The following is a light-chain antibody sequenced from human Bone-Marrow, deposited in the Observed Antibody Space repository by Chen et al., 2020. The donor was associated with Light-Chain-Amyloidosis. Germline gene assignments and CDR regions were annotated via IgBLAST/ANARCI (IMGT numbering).Light chain of an antibody. Sequence: QTVVTQEPSFSVSPGGTVTLTCGLSSGSVSTNYYPAWYQQTPGQAPRTLIYSTNTRSSGVPDRFSGSILGNKAALTITGAQADDESDYYCVLYVGSGIWVFGGGTKLTGL. CDR3: VLYVGSGIWV. V-gene: IGLV8-61*01. CDR2: STN. J-gene: IGLJ3*02. CDR1: SGSVSTNYY.